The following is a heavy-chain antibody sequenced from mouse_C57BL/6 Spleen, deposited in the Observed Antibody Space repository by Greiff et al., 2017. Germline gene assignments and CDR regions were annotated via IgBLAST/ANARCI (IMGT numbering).Heavy chain of an antibody. J-gene: IGHJ2*01. CDR1: GYTFTSYW. CDR2: IDPSDSYT. V-gene: IGHV1-69*01. CDR3: ARVDYYGSSLYYFDY. D-gene: IGHD1-1*01. Sequence: QVQLKQSGAELVMPGASVKLSCKASGYTFTSYWMHWVKQRPGQGLEWIGEIDPSDSYTNYNQKFKGKSTLTVDKSSSTAYMQLSSLTSEDSAVYYCARVDYYGSSLYYFDYWGQGTTLTVSS.